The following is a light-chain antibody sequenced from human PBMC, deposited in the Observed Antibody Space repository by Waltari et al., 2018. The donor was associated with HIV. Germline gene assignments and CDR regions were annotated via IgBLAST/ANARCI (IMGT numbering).Light chain of an antibody. CDR3: QQYNNWPPVT. Sequence: EVVLTQSPATLSVSPGERATLSCRASQSVSSNLAWYQQKPGQAPRLLIYGASTRATGIPARFSGSGSGTEFTLTISSLQSEDFVVYYCQQYNNWPPVTFGQGTKLEIK. J-gene: IGKJ2*01. CDR1: QSVSSN. V-gene: IGKV3-15*01. CDR2: GAS.